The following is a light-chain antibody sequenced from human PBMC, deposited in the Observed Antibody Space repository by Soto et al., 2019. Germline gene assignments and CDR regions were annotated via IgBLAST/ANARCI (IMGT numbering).Light chain of an antibody. Sequence: QSALTQPASVSGSPGQSITIACTGISTDVENYNFVSWYQQHPGKVPKLMIYEDYKRPSGVSNRFSGSKSGNTASLTISGLQAEDEAEYYCSSYTSSTFYVFGTGTKLTVL. CDR1: STDVENYNF. CDR2: EDY. J-gene: IGLJ1*01. V-gene: IGLV2-14*02. CDR3: SSYTSSTFYV.